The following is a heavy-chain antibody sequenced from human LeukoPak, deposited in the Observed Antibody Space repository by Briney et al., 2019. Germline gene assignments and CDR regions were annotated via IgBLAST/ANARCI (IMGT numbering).Heavy chain of an antibody. J-gene: IGHJ4*02. CDR2: IYPGDSDT. D-gene: IGHD5-24*01. V-gene: IGHV5-51*01. CDR1: GSIFTSYW. CDR3: ARHFFTGYKDY. Sequence: GASLQISCKGSGSIFTSYWIGWVRQLPGKGLEWMGIIYPGDSDTRYSPSFQGQVTISADKSISTAYLQWSSLKASDTAMYYCARHFFTGYKDYWGQGTLVTVSS.